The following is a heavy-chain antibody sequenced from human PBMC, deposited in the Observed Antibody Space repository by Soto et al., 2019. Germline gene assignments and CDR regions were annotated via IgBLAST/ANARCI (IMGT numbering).Heavy chain of an antibody. CDR3: ARARGSRRWLQYFDY. Sequence: PGGSLRLSCAASGFTFSSYEMNWVRQAPGKGLEWVSYILNSGNTIYYADSVKGRFTISRDNAKNSLYLQMNSLRAEDTAVYYCARARGSRRWLQYFDYWGQGTLVTVSS. V-gene: IGHV3-48*03. J-gene: IGHJ4*02. D-gene: IGHD5-12*01. CDR1: GFTFSSYE. CDR2: ILNSGNTI.